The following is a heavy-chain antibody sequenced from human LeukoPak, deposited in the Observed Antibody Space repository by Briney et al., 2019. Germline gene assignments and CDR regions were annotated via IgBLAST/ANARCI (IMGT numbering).Heavy chain of an antibody. J-gene: IGHJ1*01. Sequence: PSETLSLTCAVSGDSFSSGGYSLTWIRQPPGKGLEWIGYIYHSGTTYYNPSLKSRVTISVDRSKNQFSLQLSSVTAADTAVYYCARGVSVAGSLQHWGQGTLVTVSS. CDR1: GDSFSSGGYS. V-gene: IGHV4-30-2*01. CDR3: ARGVSVAGSLQH. D-gene: IGHD6-19*01. CDR2: IYHSGTT.